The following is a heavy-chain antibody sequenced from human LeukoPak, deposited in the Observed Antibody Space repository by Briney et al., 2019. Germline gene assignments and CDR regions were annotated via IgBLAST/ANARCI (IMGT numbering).Heavy chain of an antibody. CDR2: INPNSGGT. D-gene: IGHD6-19*01. CDR3: ARDSSSGWSGGYDY. Sequence: ASVKVSCKASGYTFTGYYMHWVRQAPGQGREWMGWINPNSGGTKYAQKFQGRVTMTRDTSISTAYMELSRLRSDDTAVYYCARDSSSGWSGGYDYWGQGTLVTVSS. J-gene: IGHJ4*02. CDR1: GYTFTGYY. V-gene: IGHV1-2*02.